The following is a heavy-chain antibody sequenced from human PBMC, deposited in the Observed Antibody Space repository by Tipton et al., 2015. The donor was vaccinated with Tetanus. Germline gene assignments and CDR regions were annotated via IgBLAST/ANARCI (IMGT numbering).Heavy chain of an antibody. D-gene: IGHD2-8*01. J-gene: IGHJ4*03. CDR2: IDSDGSGT. V-gene: IGHV3-74*01. CDR1: GFTFSTYW. Sequence: SLRLSCEASGFTFSTYWMHWVRQAPGKGLVWVSRIDSDGSGTTYADSVKGRFTISRDNAKNTLYLQMNSLRAEDTAVYYCTKDVGIVLFDYWGQGTMVTVSS. CDR3: TKDVGIVLFDY.